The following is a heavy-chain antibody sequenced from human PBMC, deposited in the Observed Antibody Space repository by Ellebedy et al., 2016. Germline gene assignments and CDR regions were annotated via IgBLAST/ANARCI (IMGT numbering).Heavy chain of an antibody. D-gene: IGHD3-10*01. J-gene: IGHJ4*02. CDR1: GYTFTTYD. CDR2: MNPNSGNT. V-gene: IGHV1-8*01. CDR3: LIFEVRGFIGN. Sequence: ASVKVSCXASGYTFTTYDINWVRQATGQGLEWMGWMNPNSGNTGYAQQFQGRVTMTRDTSISTAYMELNSLTSEDTAVYYCLIFEVRGFIGNWGQGTQVTVSS.